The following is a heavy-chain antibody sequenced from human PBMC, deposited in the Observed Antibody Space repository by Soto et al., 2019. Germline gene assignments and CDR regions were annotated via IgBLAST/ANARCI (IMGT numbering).Heavy chain of an antibody. CDR2: IYWDDDK. J-gene: IGHJ6*02. D-gene: IGHD2-21*02. Sequence: QITLKESGPPLVKPTQTLTLTCTFSGFSLSTSGVGVGWIRQPPGKALEWLALIYWDDDKGYSPSLRSRLTINKDTSKTQVVLTMTNMDPVDTATYYCIQSRCGGDCLQSYASHYYYGMDVWGQGTTVTVSS. V-gene: IGHV2-5*02. CDR1: GFSLSTSGVG. CDR3: IQSRCGGDCLQSYASHYYYGMDV.